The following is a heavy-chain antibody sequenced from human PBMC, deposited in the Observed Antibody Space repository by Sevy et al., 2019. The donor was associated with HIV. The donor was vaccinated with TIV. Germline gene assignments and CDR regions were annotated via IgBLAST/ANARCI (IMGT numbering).Heavy chain of an antibody. Sequence: ASVKVSCKASGYTFTNYGISWVRQAPGQGLEWMGWISTYNGNTKYAQKLQGRVTMTTDTSTSTAYMEVRSLRSDDTAVYFCARAHSNYVSFLKYWAQGTLVTVSS. CDR1: GYTFTNYG. D-gene: IGHD4-4*01. J-gene: IGHJ4*02. CDR3: ARAHSNYVSFLKY. CDR2: ISTYNGNT. V-gene: IGHV1-18*01.